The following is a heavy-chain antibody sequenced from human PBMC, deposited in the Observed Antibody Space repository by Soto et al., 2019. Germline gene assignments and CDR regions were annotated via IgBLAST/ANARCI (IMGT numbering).Heavy chain of an antibody. V-gene: IGHV4-30-4*01. Sequence: SETLSLTCTVSGGSISSGDYYWSWIRQPPGKGLEWIGYIYYSGSTYYNPSLKSRVTISVDTSKNQFSLKLSSVTAADTAVYYCARDYYGSGSYYNGHYYYGMDVWGQGTTVTVSS. D-gene: IGHD3-10*01. CDR1: GGSISSGDYY. J-gene: IGHJ6*02. CDR3: ARDYYGSGSYYNGHYYYGMDV. CDR2: IYYSGST.